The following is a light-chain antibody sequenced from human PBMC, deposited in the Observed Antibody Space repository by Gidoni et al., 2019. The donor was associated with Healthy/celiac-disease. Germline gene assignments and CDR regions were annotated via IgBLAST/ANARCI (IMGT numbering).Light chain of an antibody. CDR3: QQYNNWPWT. Sequence: EIVMTQSPATLSVSPGERATLSCRASQSVSSNFAWYQQKPGQAPRLLIYGASTRATGIPARFSGGGSGTEFTLTISSLHSEDFAVYYCQQYNNWPWTFGQGTKVEIK. CDR2: GAS. V-gene: IGKV3-15*01. J-gene: IGKJ1*01. CDR1: QSVSSN.